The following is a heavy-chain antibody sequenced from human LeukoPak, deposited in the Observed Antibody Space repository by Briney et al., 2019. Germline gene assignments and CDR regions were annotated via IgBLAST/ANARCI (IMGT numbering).Heavy chain of an antibody. CDR1: GFTFDDYG. Sequence: GSLRLSCAASGFTFDDYGMSWVRQAPGKGLEWVSGINWNGGSTGYADSVKGRFTISRDNAKNSLYLQMNSLRAEDTAFYYCAKDMGATVTPGWYFDLWGRGTLVTVSS. CDR2: INWNGGST. J-gene: IGHJ2*01. CDR3: AKDMGATVTPGWYFDL. V-gene: IGHV3-20*04. D-gene: IGHD4-17*01.